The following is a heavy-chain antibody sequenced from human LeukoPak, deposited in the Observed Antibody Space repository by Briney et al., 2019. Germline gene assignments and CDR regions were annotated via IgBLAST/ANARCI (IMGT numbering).Heavy chain of an antibody. D-gene: IGHD3-22*01. Sequence: GASVKVSCKTSGYTFTDYYIHWVRQAPGQGLEWMGWISAYNGNTNYAQKLQGRVTMTTDTSTSTAYMELRSLRSDDTAVYYCARPYYDSSGYPYFDYWGQGTLVTVSS. CDR1: GYTFTDYY. V-gene: IGHV1-18*04. J-gene: IGHJ4*02. CDR2: ISAYNGNT. CDR3: ARPYYDSSGYPYFDY.